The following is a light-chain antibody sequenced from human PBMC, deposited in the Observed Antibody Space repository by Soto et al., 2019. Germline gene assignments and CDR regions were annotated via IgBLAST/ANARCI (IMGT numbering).Light chain of an antibody. Sequence: QSALTQPASVSGSPGQAITISCSGTSSDVGAFNYVSWYQQHPGKAPKLMIYDVSNRPSGVSNRFSGSKSGNTVSLTISGLRAEDEADYYCNSYTSNNTYVFGTGTKVTVL. CDR1: SSDVGAFNY. CDR2: DVS. V-gene: IGLV2-14*03. CDR3: NSYTSNNTYV. J-gene: IGLJ1*01.